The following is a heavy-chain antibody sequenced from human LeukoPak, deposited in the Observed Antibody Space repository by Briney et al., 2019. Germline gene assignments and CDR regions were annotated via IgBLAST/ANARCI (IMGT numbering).Heavy chain of an antibody. CDR2: INPNSGGT. D-gene: IGHD1-14*01. CDR1: GFTFSSYG. V-gene: IGHV1-2*02. CDR3: ARDSRNHQLDY. J-gene: IGHJ4*02. Sequence: GGSLRLSCAASGFTFSSYGMHWVRQAPGQGLEWMGWINPNSGGTNYAQKFQGRVTMTRDTSISTAYMELSRLRSDDTAVYYCARDSRNHQLDYWGQGTLVTVSS.